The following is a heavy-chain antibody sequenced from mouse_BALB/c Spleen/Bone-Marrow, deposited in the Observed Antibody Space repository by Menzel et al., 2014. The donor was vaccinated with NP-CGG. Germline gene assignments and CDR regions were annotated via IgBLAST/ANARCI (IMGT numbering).Heavy chain of an antibody. J-gene: IGHJ4*01. CDR2: IYPGNNDT. D-gene: IGHD1-1*01. CDR1: GYSFTTFW. CDR3: TRKLPAMDY. Sequence: VHLQQPGTVLARPGASVKMSCKASGYSFTTFWMHWVKRRPGQGLEWIGAIYPGNNDTSYNQKFKGKAKLTAVTSASTAYMELSSLTNEDSAVYYCTRKLPAMDYWGQGTSLTVSS. V-gene: IGHV1-5*01.